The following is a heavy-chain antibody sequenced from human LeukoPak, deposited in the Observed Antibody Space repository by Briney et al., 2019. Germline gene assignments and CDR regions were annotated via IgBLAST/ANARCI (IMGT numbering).Heavy chain of an antibody. CDR2: ISYDESHK. D-gene: IGHD2-2*02. CDR3: ARVTDPIPEPAPFDY. J-gene: IGHJ4*02. V-gene: IGHV3-30*14. Sequence: PGGSLRLSCAASGFTFSSYTMHWVRQAPGMGLEWVALISYDESHKYYADSVKGRFTISRDNFKNTLYLQVNSLRTEDTAVYYCARVTDPIPEPAPFDYWGQGTLVTVSS. CDR1: GFTFSSYT.